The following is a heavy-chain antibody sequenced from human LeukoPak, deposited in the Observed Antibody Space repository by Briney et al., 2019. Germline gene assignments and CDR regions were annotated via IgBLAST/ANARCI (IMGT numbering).Heavy chain of an antibody. J-gene: IGHJ4*02. Sequence: ASVKVSCKASGGTFSSYAISWVRQAPGQGLEWMGGIIPIFGTANYAQKFQGRVTITADESTSTAYMELSSLRSEDTAVYYCARPGEVVPAAPLDYWGQGTLVTVPS. CDR1: GGTFSSYA. CDR2: IIPIFGTA. CDR3: ARPGEVVPAAPLDY. V-gene: IGHV1-69*13. D-gene: IGHD2-2*01.